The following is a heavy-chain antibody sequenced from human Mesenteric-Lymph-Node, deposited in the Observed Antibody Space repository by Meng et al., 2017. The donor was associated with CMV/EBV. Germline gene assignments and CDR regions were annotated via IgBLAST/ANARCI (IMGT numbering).Heavy chain of an antibody. CDR3: AGGAGSVRY. CDR2: ISSSSSYI. J-gene: IGHJ4*02. D-gene: IGHD2-15*01. V-gene: IGHV3-21*01. CDR1: GITFSNYA. Sequence: GESLKISCAASGITFSNYAMSWVRQAPGKGLEWVSSISSSSSYIYYADSVKGRFTISRDNAKNSLYLQMNSLRAEDTAVYYCAGGAGSVRYWGQGTLVTVSS.